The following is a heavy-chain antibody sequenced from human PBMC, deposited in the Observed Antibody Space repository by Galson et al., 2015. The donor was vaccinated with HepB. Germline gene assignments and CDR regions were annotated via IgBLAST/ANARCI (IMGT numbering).Heavy chain of an antibody. D-gene: IGHD2-21*01. CDR2: VWYDGTKQ. CDR3: WMIGTDFDY. CDR1: GFVFSRHG. Sequence: SLRLSCAASGFVFSRHGMHWARQAPGKGLEWVAVVWYDGTKQYNSESVEGRFTISRDNSKNMVYLQMNSLRVEDTAVYYCWMIGTDFDYWGQGTLVTVSS. J-gene: IGHJ4*02. V-gene: IGHV3-33*01.